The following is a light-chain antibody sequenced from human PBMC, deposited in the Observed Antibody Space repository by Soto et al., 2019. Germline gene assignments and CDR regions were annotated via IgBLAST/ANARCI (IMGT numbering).Light chain of an antibody. CDR1: QSISSW. CDR3: QQYNSYSGT. Sequence: DIQMTQSPSTLSASVGDRVTITCRASQSISSWLAWYQQKPGKAPKLLIYKASSLESGVPSRFSGSGSGTEVTLTMSSLQPDDFATYYCQQYNSYSGTFGQGTKGEIK. V-gene: IGKV1-5*03. J-gene: IGKJ1*01. CDR2: KAS.